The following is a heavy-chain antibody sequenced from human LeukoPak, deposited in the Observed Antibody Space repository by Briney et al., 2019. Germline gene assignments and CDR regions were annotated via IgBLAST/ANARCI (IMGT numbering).Heavy chain of an antibody. Sequence: SWVRQAPGKGLEWVANIKQDGSEKYYVDSVKGRFTISRDNAKNSLFLEMKSLGPEDTALYHCARQKGGFYLFDYWGRGTLVTVSS. J-gene: IGHJ4*02. CDR3: ARQKGGFYLFDY. D-gene: IGHD3-3*01. V-gene: IGHV3-7*03. CDR2: IKQDGSEK.